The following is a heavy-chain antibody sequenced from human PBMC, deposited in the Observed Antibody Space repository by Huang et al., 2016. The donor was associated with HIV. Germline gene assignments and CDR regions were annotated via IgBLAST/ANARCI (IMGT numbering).Heavy chain of an antibody. CDR1: GYTFTSYA. V-gene: IGHV7-4-1*02. CDR3: ARGGNRSLLHY. D-gene: IGHD1-26*01. Sequence: QVQLVQSGSALKKPGASVKVSCKASGYTFTSYAMNWVRQAPGKGLEWRGGINNKTGNPMYAQGFTGRFVFSLDTSVSTAYLQISSLKAEDTAVYYCARGGNRSLLHYWGQGTLVSVSS. J-gene: IGHJ4*02. CDR2: INNKTGNP.